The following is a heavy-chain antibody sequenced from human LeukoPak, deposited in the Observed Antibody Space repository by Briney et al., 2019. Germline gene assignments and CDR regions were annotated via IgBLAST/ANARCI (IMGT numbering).Heavy chain of an antibody. Sequence: SQTLSLTCTVSGGSISSGGYYWSWIRQPPGKGLEWIGYIYHSGSTYYNPSLKSRVTISVDRSKSQFSLKLSSVTAADAAVYYCAILKRRGTGLDYWGQGTLVTVSS. CDR1: GGSISSGGYY. D-gene: IGHD3-16*01. J-gene: IGHJ4*02. CDR2: IYHSGST. CDR3: AILKRRGTGLDY. V-gene: IGHV4-30-2*01.